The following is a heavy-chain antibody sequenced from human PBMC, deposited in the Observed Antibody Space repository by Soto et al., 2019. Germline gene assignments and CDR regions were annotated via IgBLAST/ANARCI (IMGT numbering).Heavy chain of an antibody. Sequence: ASVKVSCKASGYTFTTYGISWVRQAPGQGLEWMGWISAYNGKTSYAEKFQGRVTMTTDTSTSTAYMELRSLRSDDTAVYYCARDTRRYCSGGSCNWLDPWGQGTLVTVSS. V-gene: IGHV1-18*01. CDR3: ARDTRRYCSGGSCNWLDP. CDR1: GYTFTTYG. D-gene: IGHD2-15*01. J-gene: IGHJ5*02. CDR2: ISAYNGKT.